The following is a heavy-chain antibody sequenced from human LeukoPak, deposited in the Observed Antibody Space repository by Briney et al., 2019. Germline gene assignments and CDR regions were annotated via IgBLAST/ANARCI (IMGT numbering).Heavy chain of an antibody. V-gene: IGHV4-61*02. Sequence: SETLSLTCTVSGGSISSSSYYWGWIRQPAGKGPEWIGRIYTSGSTNYNPSLKSRVTISVDTSKNQFSLKLSSVTAADTAVYYCAREVGGSGSYPLIYYYYYYMDVWGKGTTVTISS. D-gene: IGHD3-10*01. CDR3: AREVGGSGSYPLIYYYYYYMDV. CDR2: IYTSGST. J-gene: IGHJ6*03. CDR1: GGSISSSSYY.